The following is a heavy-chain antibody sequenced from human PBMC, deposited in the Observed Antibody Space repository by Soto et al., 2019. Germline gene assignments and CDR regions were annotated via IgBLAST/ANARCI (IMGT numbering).Heavy chain of an antibody. Sequence: ETLRLSCAASGFTFSSYAMSWVRQAPGKGLEWVSAISGSGGSTYYADSVKGRFTISRDNSKNTLYLQMNSLRAEDTAVYYCAKLQAAVAGPYDAFDIWGQGTMVTVSS. D-gene: IGHD6-19*01. J-gene: IGHJ3*02. CDR3: AKLQAAVAGPYDAFDI. CDR2: ISGSGGST. CDR1: GFTFSSYA. V-gene: IGHV3-23*01.